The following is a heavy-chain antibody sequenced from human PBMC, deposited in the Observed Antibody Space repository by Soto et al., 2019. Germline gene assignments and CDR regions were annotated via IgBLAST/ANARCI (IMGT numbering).Heavy chain of an antibody. CDR1: GFPFSSYA. D-gene: IGHD3-10*01. CDR3: ATHLLLWFGELSYLTSFDY. J-gene: IGHJ4*02. V-gene: IGHV3-23*01. Sequence: PGGSLRLSCAASGFPFSSYAMSWVRQAPGKGLEWVSAISVSGGSTYYADSVKGRFTISRDNSKNTLYLQMNSLRAEDTAVYYCATHLLLWFGELSYLTSFDYWGQGTLVTVSS. CDR2: ISVSGGST.